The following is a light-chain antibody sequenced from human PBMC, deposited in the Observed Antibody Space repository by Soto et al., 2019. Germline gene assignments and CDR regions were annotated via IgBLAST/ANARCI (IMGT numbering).Light chain of an antibody. CDR1: RSISSY. Sequence: DIQMTQSPSSLSASVGDRVTITFRASRSISSYLNWYQQKPGKAPKLLIYAASSLQSGVPSRFSGSGSGTDFTLTISSLQPEDFATYYCQQSYSTPLITFGQGTRLEIK. CDR3: QQSYSTPLIT. J-gene: IGKJ5*01. V-gene: IGKV1-39*01. CDR2: AAS.